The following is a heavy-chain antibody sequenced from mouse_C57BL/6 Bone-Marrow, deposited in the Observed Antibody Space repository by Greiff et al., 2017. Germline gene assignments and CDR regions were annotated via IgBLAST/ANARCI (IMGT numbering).Heavy chain of an antibody. CDR3: AGIYYYGSGYDWYFDV. CDR1: GFNIKNTY. J-gene: IGHJ1*03. Sequence: EVKLMESVAELVRPGASVKLSCTASGFNIKNTYMHWVKQRPEQGLEWIGRIYPANGNTKYAPKFQGKATITAATSSNAAYLPLSRLTSADTAIYYCAGIYYYGSGYDWYFDVWGTGTTVTVSS. CDR2: IYPANGNT. V-gene: IGHV14-3*01. D-gene: IGHD1-1*01.